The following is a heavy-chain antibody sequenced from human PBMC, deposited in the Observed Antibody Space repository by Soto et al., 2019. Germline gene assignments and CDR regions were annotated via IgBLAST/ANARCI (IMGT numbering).Heavy chain of an antibody. CDR3: ARAFASSSGWYTHFDS. Sequence: QVQLQQWGAGLLKPSETLSLTCAVHGESFSYYFWSWIRQPPGKGLEWIGEIHQSGNTNYNPSLKSRVSISVDTSKNQFSLKLTSVTAADTAVYYCARAFASSSGWYTHFDSWGQGALATVSS. J-gene: IGHJ4*02. CDR2: IHQSGNT. V-gene: IGHV4-34*01. CDR1: GESFSYYF. D-gene: IGHD6-19*01.